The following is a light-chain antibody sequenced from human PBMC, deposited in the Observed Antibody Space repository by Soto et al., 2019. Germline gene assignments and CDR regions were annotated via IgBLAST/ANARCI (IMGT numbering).Light chain of an antibody. CDR1: SSNIGAGYD. CDR3: QSYDSIWV. V-gene: IGLV1-40*01. Sequence: QAVLTQSPSVSGAPGQRVTISCTGSSSNIGAGYDVHWYQQFPGTAPKLIIFATTNRPSGVPDRFSGSRSGTTASLAITGLQADDEADYYCQSYDSIWVFGGGTKLTVL. J-gene: IGLJ3*02. CDR2: ATT.